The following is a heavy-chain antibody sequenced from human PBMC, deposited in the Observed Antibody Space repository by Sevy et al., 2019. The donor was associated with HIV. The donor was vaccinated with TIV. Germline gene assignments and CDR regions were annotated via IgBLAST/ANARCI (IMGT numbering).Heavy chain of an antibody. CDR3: ARLGGVADQGMDV. Sequence: GGCLRLSCAASGFTFSSYTMNWVRQAPGKGLEWVSSISSSSSYIYYADSVKGRFTISRDNAKNSLYLQMNSLRAEDTAVYYCARLGGVADQGMDVWGQGTTVTVSS. CDR2: ISSSSSYI. CDR1: GFTFSSYT. J-gene: IGHJ6*02. V-gene: IGHV3-21*01. D-gene: IGHD2-15*01.